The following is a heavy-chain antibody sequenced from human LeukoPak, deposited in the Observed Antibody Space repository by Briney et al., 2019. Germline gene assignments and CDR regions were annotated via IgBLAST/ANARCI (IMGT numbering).Heavy chain of an antibody. V-gene: IGHV3-33*01. D-gene: IGHD6-19*01. Sequence: GGSLRLSCAASGFTFSSYGMQWVRQARGKGLGWVAVIWYDGSNKYYADSVKGRFTISRDNSKNSLYLQMNSLRAEDTAVYYCARAGWYRFDYWGQGTLVTVSS. CDR1: GFTFSSYG. CDR2: IWYDGSNK. CDR3: ARAGWYRFDY. J-gene: IGHJ4*02.